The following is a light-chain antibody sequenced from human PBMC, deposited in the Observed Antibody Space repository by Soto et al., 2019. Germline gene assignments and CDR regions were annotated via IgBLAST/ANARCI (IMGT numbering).Light chain of an antibody. CDR2: GNN. J-gene: IGLJ3*02. V-gene: IGLV1-40*01. Sequence: QAVVTQPPSVSGAPGQRVTISCTGSSSNIGAGYDVNWYQQLPGTVPRLLIYGNNIRPSGVPDRFSGSKSDTSASLAITGLQTEDEADYYCQSFDSSLTVWMFGGGTKLTVL. CDR1: SSNIGAGYD. CDR3: QSFDSSLTVWM.